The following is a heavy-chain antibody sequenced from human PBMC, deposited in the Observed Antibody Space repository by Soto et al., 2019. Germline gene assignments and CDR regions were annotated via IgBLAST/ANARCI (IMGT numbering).Heavy chain of an antibody. J-gene: IGHJ4*02. V-gene: IGHV4-34*01. Sequence: TSETLSLTCTVSGGSISSYYWSWIRQPPGKGLEWIGEINHSGSTNYNPSLKSRVTISVDTSKNQFSLKLSSVTAADTAVYYCARGLFGEFPIDYWGQGTLVTVSS. D-gene: IGHD3-10*01. CDR3: ARGLFGEFPIDY. CDR2: INHSGST. CDR1: GGSISSYY.